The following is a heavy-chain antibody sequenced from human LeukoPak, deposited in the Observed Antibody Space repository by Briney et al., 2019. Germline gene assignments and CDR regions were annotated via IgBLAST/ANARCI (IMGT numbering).Heavy chain of an antibody. CDR3: SRRFDC. CDR1: GFTFSDYS. Sequence: GGSLRLSCAASGFTFSDYSMNWVRQAPGKALEWVSYIDGSGDTIYYADSVKGRFTISRDNAKNSLDLQMNSLRDEDTAVYYCSRRFDCWGQGTLVTVSS. J-gene: IGHJ4*02. CDR2: IDGSGDTI. V-gene: IGHV3-48*02.